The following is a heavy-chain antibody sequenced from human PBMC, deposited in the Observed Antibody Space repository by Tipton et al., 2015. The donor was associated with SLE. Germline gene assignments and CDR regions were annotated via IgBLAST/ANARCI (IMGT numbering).Heavy chain of an antibody. J-gene: IGHJ3*02. CDR1: GFTFSSYG. CDR3: AREIAVAGNDAFDI. D-gene: IGHD6-19*01. CDR2: IWYDGSNK. Sequence: SGFTFSSYGMHWVRQAPGKGLEWVAVIWYDGSNKYYADSVKGRFTISRDNSKNTLYLQMNSLRAEDTAVYYCAREIAVAGNDAFDIWGQGTMVTVSS. V-gene: IGHV3-33*01.